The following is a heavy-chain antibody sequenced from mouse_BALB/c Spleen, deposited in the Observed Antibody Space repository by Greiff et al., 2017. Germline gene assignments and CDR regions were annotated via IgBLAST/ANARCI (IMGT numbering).Heavy chain of an antibody. CDR3: TRGSYRYDELHYFDY. D-gene: IGHD2-14*01. CDR2: ISSGGSYT. V-gene: IGHV5-6-4*01. J-gene: IGHJ2*01. Sequence: EVKLMESGGGLVKPGGSLKLSCAASGFTFSSYTMSWVRQTPEQRLEWVATISSGGSYTYYPDSVKGRFTISRDNAKNTLYLQMSSLKSEDTAMYYCTRGSYRYDELHYFDYWGQGTTLTVSS. CDR1: GFTFSSYT.